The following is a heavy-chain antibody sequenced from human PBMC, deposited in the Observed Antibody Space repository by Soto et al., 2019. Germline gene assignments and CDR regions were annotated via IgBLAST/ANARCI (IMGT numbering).Heavy chain of an antibody. CDR2: IYYSGST. CDR1: GGSVSSGSYY. J-gene: IGHJ4*02. CDR3: AGGKQLAETYYFDY. D-gene: IGHD6-6*01. V-gene: IGHV4-61*01. Sequence: QVQLQESGPGLVKPSETLSLTCTVSGGSVSSGSYYWSWIRQPPGKGLEWIGYIYYSGSTNYNPSLKSRVTISVDTSKIQFSLKLSSVTAADTAVYYCAGGKQLAETYYFDYWGQGTLVTVSS.